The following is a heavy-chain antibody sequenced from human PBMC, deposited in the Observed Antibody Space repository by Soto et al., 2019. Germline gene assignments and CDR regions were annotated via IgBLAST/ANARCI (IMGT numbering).Heavy chain of an antibody. CDR3: ATGANFYYDTSRY. CDR2: ISYDGSNQ. CDR1: GFTFSSYG. Sequence: GGSLRLSCAASGFTFSSYGMHWVRQAPGKGLEWVAVISYDGSNQYYADSVKGRFTISRDTSKSTLYLQMTSLRPDDTAVYYCATGANFYYDTSRYWGQGTLVTVSS. J-gene: IGHJ4*02. D-gene: IGHD3-22*01. V-gene: IGHV3-30*03.